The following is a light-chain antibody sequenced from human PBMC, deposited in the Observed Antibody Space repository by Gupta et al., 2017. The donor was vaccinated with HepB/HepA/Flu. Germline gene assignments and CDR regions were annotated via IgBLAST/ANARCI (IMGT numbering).Light chain of an antibody. Sequence: DIQMTQSPSTLSASVGDRVAITCRASQSIGSWLAWYQQRPGKAPTLLIYKASTLESGVPSRFSASGSGTEFTLTINSLQSDDLATYYCQQYNSFSRTFGQGTKVEI. V-gene: IGKV1-5*03. J-gene: IGKJ1*01. CDR1: QSIGSW. CDR3: QQYNSFSRT. CDR2: KAS.